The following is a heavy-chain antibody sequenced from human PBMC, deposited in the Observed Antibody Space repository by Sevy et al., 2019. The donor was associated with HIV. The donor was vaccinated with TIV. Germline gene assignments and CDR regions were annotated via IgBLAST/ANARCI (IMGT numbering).Heavy chain of an antibody. V-gene: IGHV3-23*01. D-gene: IGHD6-6*01. CDR2: ISGSGGFT. Sequence: GGSLRLSCAASGFIFSGSAMSWVRQAPGKGLEWVASISGSGGFTYYADSVKGRFTISRDNFKNTVDLEMKSLRAEDTAVYYYAKDPLNIAARFDYWGQGTLVTVSS. CDR3: AKDPLNIAARFDY. CDR1: GFIFSGSA. J-gene: IGHJ4*02.